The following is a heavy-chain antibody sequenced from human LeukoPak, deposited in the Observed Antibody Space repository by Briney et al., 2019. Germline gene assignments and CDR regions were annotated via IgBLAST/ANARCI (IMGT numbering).Heavy chain of an antibody. CDR2: LSYDGSNK. Sequence: GGSLTLSCAASGFTVSTYAMHWARQAPGQGLEWVAGLSYDGSNKYCAFCVKGRFPLYRDNYRFTLYLQMNTQRPEECDVYYCAKDVSWNLFDPWGQGTLVTVSS. V-gene: IGHV3-30*18. J-gene: IGHJ5*02. CDR3: AKDVSWNLFDP. CDR1: GFTVSTYA.